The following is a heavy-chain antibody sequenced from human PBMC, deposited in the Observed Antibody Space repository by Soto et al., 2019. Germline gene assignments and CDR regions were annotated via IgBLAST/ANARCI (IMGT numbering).Heavy chain of an antibody. CDR2: INHSGST. V-gene: IGHV4-34*01. J-gene: IGHJ4*02. CDR3: ARAQIGYDYVWGSYRYPKTFDY. CDR1: GGSFSGYY. Sequence: PSETLSLTCAVYGGSFSGYYWSWIRQPPGKGLEWIGEINHSGSTNYNPSLKSRVTISVDTSKNQFSLKLSSVTAADTAVYYCARAQIGYDYVWGSYRYPKTFDYWGQGTLVTVSS. D-gene: IGHD3-16*02.